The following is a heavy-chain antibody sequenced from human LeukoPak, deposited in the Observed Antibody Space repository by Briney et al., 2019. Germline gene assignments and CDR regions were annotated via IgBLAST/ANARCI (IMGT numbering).Heavy chain of an antibody. V-gene: IGHV1-18*01. D-gene: IGHD3-22*01. J-gene: IGHJ4*02. CDR2: IGAYNGNT. Sequence: ASVKVSCKASGYTFTSYGISWVRQAPGQGLEWMGWIGAYNGNTNYAQKLQGRVTMTTDTSTSTAYMELRSLRSDDTAVYYCARGDYYDSSGYLDYWGQGTLATVSS. CDR3: ARGDYYDSSGYLDY. CDR1: GYTFTSYG.